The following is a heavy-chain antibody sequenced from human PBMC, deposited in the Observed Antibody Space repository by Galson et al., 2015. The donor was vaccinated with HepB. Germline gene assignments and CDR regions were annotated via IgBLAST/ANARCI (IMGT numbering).Heavy chain of an antibody. CDR3: ARASVTGAFDI. D-gene: IGHD1-14*01. V-gene: IGHV5-51*01. J-gene: IGHJ3*02. Sequence: QSGAEVTMPGESLKVSCKGSGYSFASYWIGWVRQMPGKGLEWMGIFYPGDSDTKYSPSFRGQVTISADKSISTAYLQWSSLKASDTAIYFCARASVTGAFDIWGQGTMVTVSS. CDR1: GYSFASYW. CDR2: FYPGDSDT.